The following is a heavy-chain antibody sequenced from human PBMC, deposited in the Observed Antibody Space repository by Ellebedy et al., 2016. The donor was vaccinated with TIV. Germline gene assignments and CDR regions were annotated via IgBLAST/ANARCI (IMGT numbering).Heavy chain of an antibody. CDR1: GGTFKTYG. Sequence: ASVKVSCKASGGTFKTYGVHWVRQAPGQGLEWMGWISAYNGNTKYAQKFQGRVTMTTDTSTNTAYMELRSLRSDDTAVYYCARDGSYYESSGNPFHHWGQGTLVTVSS. J-gene: IGHJ1*01. V-gene: IGHV1-18*01. CDR3: ARDGSYYESSGNPFHH. D-gene: IGHD3-22*01. CDR2: ISAYNGNT.